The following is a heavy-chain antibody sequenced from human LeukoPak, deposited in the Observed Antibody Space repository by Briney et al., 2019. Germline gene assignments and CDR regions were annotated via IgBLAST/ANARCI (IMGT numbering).Heavy chain of an antibody. CDR3: AKSHGYSYGFDY. CDR2: IKQDGSEK. J-gene: IGHJ4*02. CDR1: GFAFSNYW. V-gene: IGHV3-7*01. D-gene: IGHD5-18*01. Sequence: PGGSLRLSCAASGFAFSNYWMSWVRQAPGKGLEWVANIKQDGSEKFYVDSVKGRFTISRDNAKNSLYLQMNSLRAEDTAVYYCAKSHGYSYGFDYWGQGTLVTVSS.